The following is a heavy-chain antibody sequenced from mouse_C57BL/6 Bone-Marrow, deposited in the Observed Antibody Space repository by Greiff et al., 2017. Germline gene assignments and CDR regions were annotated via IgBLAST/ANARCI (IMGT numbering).Heavy chain of an antibody. J-gene: IGHJ3*01. CDR2: IDPNSGGT. Sequence: QVHVKQPGAELVKPGASVKLSCKASGYTFTSYWMHWVKQRPGRGLEWIGRIDPNSGGTKYNEKFKSKATLTVDKPSSTAYMQLSSLTSEDSAVYYCARREFAYWGQGTLVTVSA. CDR1: GYTFTSYW. CDR3: ARREFAY. V-gene: IGHV1-72*01.